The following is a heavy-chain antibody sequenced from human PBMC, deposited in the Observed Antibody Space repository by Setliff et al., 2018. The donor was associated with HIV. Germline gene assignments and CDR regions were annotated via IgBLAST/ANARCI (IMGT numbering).Heavy chain of an antibody. D-gene: IGHD3-16*01. J-gene: IGHJ3*01. CDR3: ARDDGGYNYAEAFDV. V-gene: IGHV4-39*07. Sequence: PSETLSLTCNVSGDSISNRYYWGWIRRAPGKGLEWIGSMYYSGTTYYNLSLKARLTMTVDASKSQLSLKLSSVTAADTAVYYCARDDGGYNYAEAFDVWGQGTMVTVSS. CDR2: MYYSGTT. CDR1: GDSISNRYY.